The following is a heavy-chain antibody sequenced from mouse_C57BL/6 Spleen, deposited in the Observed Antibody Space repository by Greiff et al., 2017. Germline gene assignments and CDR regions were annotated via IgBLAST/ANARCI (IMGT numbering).Heavy chain of an antibody. J-gene: IGHJ3*01. CDR2: INPSSGYT. Sequence: QVHVKQSGAELARPGASVKMSCKASGYTFTSYTMHWVKQRPGQGLEWIGYINPSSGYTKYNQKFKDKATLTAAKSSSTAYMQLSSLTSEDSAVYYCARGGDSSGPAWFAYWGQGTLVTVSA. V-gene: IGHV1-4*01. CDR1: GYTFTSYT. CDR3: ARGGDSSGPAWFAY. D-gene: IGHD3-2*02.